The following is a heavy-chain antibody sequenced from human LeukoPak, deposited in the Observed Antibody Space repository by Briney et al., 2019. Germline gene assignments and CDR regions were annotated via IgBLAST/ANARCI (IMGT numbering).Heavy chain of an antibody. Sequence: GASVKVSCKASGYTFTSYGISWVRQAPGQGLKWMGWIGAYNGNTNYAQKLQGRVTMTTDTSTSTAYMELRSLRSDDTAVYYCARLSRYTIFGVVREGWFDPWGQGTLVTVSS. V-gene: IGHV1-18*01. D-gene: IGHD3-3*01. CDR3: ARLSRYTIFGVVREGWFDP. J-gene: IGHJ5*02. CDR2: IGAYNGNT. CDR1: GYTFTSYG.